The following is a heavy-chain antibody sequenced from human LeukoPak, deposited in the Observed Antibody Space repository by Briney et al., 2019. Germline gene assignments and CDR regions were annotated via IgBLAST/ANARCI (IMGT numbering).Heavy chain of an antibody. CDR3: ARRLAATVYYFDY. CDR2: IYYSGST. J-gene: IGHJ4*02. D-gene: IGHD2-15*01. V-gene: IGHV4-39*01. Sequence: SETLSLTCTVSGGSISSSSYYWGWIRQPPGKGLEWIGSIYYSGSTYYNPSLKSRVTISVDTSKNQFSLKLSSVTAADTAVYYCARRLAATVYYFDYWGQGTLVTVSS. CDR1: GGSISSSSYY.